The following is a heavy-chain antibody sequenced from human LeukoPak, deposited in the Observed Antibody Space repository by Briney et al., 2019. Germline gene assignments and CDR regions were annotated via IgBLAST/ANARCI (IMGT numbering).Heavy chain of an antibody. V-gene: IGHV4-39*01. CDR3: ARHIVYVSGSYSFDF. CDR1: RSSISNTGYY. D-gene: IGHD3-10*01. Sequence: PETLSLTCTVSRSSISNTGYYWGWIRQPPGKGLEWIGSIYYTGATYYNPSLKRRVTISVDTSRNQFSLKLTSVTAADTAVYYCARHIVYVSGSYSFDFWGQGTLVTVSS. CDR2: IYYTGAT. J-gene: IGHJ4*02.